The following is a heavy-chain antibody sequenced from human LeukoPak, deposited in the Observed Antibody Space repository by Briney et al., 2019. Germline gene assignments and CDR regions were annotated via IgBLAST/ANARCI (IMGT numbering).Heavy chain of an antibody. CDR2: IYHSGST. V-gene: IGHV4-30-2*01. J-gene: IGHJ4*02. CDR3: ARVVRQQLAFDY. Sequence: SETLSLTCAVSGGSISSGGYSWSWIRQPPGKGLEWIGYIYHSGSTYYNPSLESRVTISVDRSKNQFSLKLGSVTAADTAVYYCARVVRQQLAFDYWGQGTLVTVSS. CDR1: GGSISSGGYS. D-gene: IGHD6-13*01.